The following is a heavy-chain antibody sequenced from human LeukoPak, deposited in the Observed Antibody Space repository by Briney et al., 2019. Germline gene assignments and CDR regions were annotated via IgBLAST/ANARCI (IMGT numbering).Heavy chain of an antibody. CDR1: GFTFSSYA. J-gene: IGHJ4*02. Sequence: GGSLRLSCAASGFTFSSYAMSWVRQAPGKGLEWVSAISGSGGSTYYADSVKGRFTISRDNSKNTLYLQMNSLRAEDTAVYCCAKVTLVFYGAINYWGQGTLVTVSS. CDR3: AKVTLVFYGAINY. CDR2: ISGSGGST. V-gene: IGHV3-23*01. D-gene: IGHD4-17*01.